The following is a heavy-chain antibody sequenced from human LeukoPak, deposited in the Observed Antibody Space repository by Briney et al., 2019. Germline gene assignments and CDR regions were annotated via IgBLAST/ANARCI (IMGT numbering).Heavy chain of an antibody. CDR3: ARDSFPGILTGPFDY. J-gene: IGHJ4*02. D-gene: IGHD3-9*01. CDR1: GFTFSSYA. CDR2: ISYDGSNN. V-gene: IGHV3-30-3*01. Sequence: GGSLRLSCAASGFTFSSYAMHWVRQAPGKGLEWVAVISYDGSNNYYADSVKGRFIISRDNSKNTLYLQMNSLRAEDTAVYYCARDSFPGILTGPFDYWGQGTLVTVSS.